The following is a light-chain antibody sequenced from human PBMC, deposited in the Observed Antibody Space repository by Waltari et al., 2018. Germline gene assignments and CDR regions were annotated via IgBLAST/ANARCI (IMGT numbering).Light chain of an antibody. J-gene: IGLJ3*02. Sequence: QAVLTQPSSLSASPGASASLTCTLRSGIDVGIYRIYWYQQKPGTPPQYLLRYRPNSVKQLGSGVPSRFSGSKDASANAGFLLISGLQSEDEADYYCMIWHSSTSVLFGGGTKLTVL. CDR3: MIWHSSTSVL. V-gene: IGLV5-45*03. CDR1: SGIDVGIYR. CDR2: YRPNSVK.